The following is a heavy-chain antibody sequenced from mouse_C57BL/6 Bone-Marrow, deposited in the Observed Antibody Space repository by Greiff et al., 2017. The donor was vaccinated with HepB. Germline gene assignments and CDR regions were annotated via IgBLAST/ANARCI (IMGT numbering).Heavy chain of an antibody. D-gene: IGHD2-4*01. CDR2: IYPRSGNT. CDR3: ARGILRRGYFDY. Sequence: QVQLKQSGAELARPGASVKLSCKASGYTFTSYGISWVKQRTGQGLEWIGEIYPRSGNTYYNEKFKGKATLTADKSSSTAYMELRSLTSEDSAVYFCARGILRRGYFDYWGQGTTLTVSS. J-gene: IGHJ2*01. V-gene: IGHV1-81*01. CDR1: GYTFTSYG.